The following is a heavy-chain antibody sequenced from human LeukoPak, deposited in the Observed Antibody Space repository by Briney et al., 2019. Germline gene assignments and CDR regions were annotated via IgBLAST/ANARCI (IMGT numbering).Heavy chain of an antibody. CDR3: ARGVMYYDSSGYLFDY. J-gene: IGHJ4*02. V-gene: IGHV3-33*01. CDR2: IWYDGSNK. CDR1: GFTFSSYG. Sequence: PGRSLRLSCAASGFTFSSYGVHWVRQAPGKGLEWVAIIWYDGSNKYYADSVKGRFTISRDNSKNTLYLQMNSLRAEDTAAYYCARGVMYYDSSGYLFDYWGQGILVTVSS. D-gene: IGHD3-22*01.